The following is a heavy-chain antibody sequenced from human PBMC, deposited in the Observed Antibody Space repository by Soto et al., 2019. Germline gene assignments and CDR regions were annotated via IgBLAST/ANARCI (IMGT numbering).Heavy chain of an antibody. V-gene: IGHV3-23*01. CDR2: MSGTGGST. J-gene: IGHJ4*02. CDR1: GFTFSSYA. D-gene: IGHD6-19*01. Sequence: GGSLRLSCAASGFTFSSYAMNWVRQAPGKGLEWVSAMSGTGGSTYYADSVKGRFTISRDNSKNTLYLQMNSLRVEDTAVFYCAKAGFSSGWSPSYFDYWGQGTLVTVPS. CDR3: AKAGFSSGWSPSYFDY.